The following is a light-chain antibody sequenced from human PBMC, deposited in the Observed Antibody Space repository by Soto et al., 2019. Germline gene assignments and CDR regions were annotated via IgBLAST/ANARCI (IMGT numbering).Light chain of an antibody. CDR1: QSVSSSY. J-gene: IGKJ1*01. Sequence: IVLTQSPGTLSLSPWERATLSCRASQSVSSSYLAWYQQKPGQAPRLLIYDASNRATGIPARFSGSGSGTDFTLTISSLEPEDFAVYYCQQYNHRPSFGQGTKVDIK. CDR2: DAS. CDR3: QQYNHRPS. V-gene: IGKV3-20*01.